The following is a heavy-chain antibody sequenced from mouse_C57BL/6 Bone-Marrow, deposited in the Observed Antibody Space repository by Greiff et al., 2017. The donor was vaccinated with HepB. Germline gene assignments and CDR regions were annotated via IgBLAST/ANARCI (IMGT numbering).Heavy chain of an antibody. D-gene: IGHD1-1*01. CDR1: GYTFTDYE. V-gene: IGHV1-15*01. Sequence: VQLQQSGAELVRPGASVTLSCKASGYTFTDYEMHWVKQTPVHGLEWIGAIDPETGGTASNQKYKGKAILTADKSSSTASMELRSLTSEDSAVYYCTRDYRITTVVATGAMDYWGQGTSVTVSS. CDR2: IDPETGGT. CDR3: TRDYRITTVVATGAMDY. J-gene: IGHJ4*01.